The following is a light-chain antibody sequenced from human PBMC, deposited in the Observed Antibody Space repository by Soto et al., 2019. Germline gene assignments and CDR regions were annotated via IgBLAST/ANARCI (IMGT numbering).Light chain of an antibody. CDR3: SSYTSSSTLEV. V-gene: IGLV2-14*01. CDR2: EVS. J-gene: IGLJ2*01. CDR1: ISDVGGYNY. Sequence: QSVLAQPSSLSGSPGQSITISCTGTISDVGGYNYVSWYQQHPGKAPKLMIYEVSNRPSGVSNRFSGSKSGNTASLTISGLQAEDEADYYCSSYTSSSTLEVFGGGTQLTVL.